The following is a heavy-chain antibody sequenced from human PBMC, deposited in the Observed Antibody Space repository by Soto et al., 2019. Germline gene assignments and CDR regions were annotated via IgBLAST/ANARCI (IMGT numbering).Heavy chain of an antibody. V-gene: IGHV1-58*01. CDR1: GFTFTSSA. CDR3: AAVSTTPTGSSPSEFFFDY. D-gene: IGHD6-6*01. J-gene: IGHJ4*02. Sequence: SVKVSCKASGFTFTSSAVQWVRQARGQRLEWIGWIVVGSGNTNYAQKFQERVTITRDMSTSTAYMELSSLRSEDTAVYYCAAVSTTPTGSSPSEFFFDYWGQGTLVTVSS. CDR2: IVVGSGNT.